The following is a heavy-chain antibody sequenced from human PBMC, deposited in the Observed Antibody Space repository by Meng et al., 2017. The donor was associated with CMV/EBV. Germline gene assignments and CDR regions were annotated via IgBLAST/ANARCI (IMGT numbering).Heavy chain of an antibody. CDR2: IYIGGSST. V-gene: IGHV3-23*03. CDR3: AKLTEQWLVR. J-gene: IGHJ3*01. Sequence: GESLKISCAASGFTFSSYAMSWVRQAPGKGLEWVSVIYIGGSSTYYADSVKGRFTISRDNSKNTLYLQMNSLRAEDTAVYYCAKLTEQWLVRWGQGTMVTVSS. D-gene: IGHD6-19*01. CDR1: GFTFSSYA.